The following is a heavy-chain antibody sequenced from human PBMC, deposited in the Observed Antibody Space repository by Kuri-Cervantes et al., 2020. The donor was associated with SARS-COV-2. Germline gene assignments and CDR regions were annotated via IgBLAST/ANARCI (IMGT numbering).Heavy chain of an antibody. D-gene: IGHD6-6*01. CDR1: GGTFSSYA. CDR2: IIPIFGTA. J-gene: IGHJ6*02. Sequence: SVKVSCKASGGTFSSYAISWVRQAPGQGLEWMGGIIPIFGTANYAQKFQGRVTITADESTSTAYMELSSLRSEDTAVYYCAREIKYSSSLYPKYYYYGMDVWGQGTTVTVSS. CDR3: AREIKYSSSLYPKYYYYGMDV. V-gene: IGHV1-69*13.